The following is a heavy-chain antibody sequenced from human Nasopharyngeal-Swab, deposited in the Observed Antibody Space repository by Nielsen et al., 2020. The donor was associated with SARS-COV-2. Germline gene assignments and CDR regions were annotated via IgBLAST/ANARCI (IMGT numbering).Heavy chain of an antibody. CDR2: IRYDGSNR. Sequence: GESLKISCAASGFSFSFYWMSWVRQAPGKGLEWVAFIRYDGSNRYYTDPVKGRFTISRDNSKNTLYLQTNSLRVEDTAVYYCAKAPYLRGLDVWGQGTTVTVSS. CDR3: AKAPYLRGLDV. V-gene: IGHV3-30*02. J-gene: IGHJ6*02. CDR1: GFSFSFYW. D-gene: IGHD2-21*01.